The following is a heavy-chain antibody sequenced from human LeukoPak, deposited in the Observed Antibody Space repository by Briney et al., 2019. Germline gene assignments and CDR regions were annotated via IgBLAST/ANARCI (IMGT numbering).Heavy chain of an antibody. V-gene: IGHV4-4*02. Sequence: SETLSLTCGVSGGSIDITNYWSWVRQAPGKGLEWIGEISHSGTTNYNPSLRSRVAMSLDRANNQFSLSLTSVTAADTAVYYCAREGGPYRPLDYSGQGTLVTVAS. CDR1: GGSIDITNY. CDR3: AREGGPYRPLDY. CDR2: ISHSGTT. J-gene: IGHJ4*02.